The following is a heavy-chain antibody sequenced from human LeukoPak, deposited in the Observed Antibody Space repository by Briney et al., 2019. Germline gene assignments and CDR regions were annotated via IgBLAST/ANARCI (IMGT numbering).Heavy chain of an antibody. Sequence: SVKVSCKASGGTFSSYAISWVRQAPGQGLEWMGRIIPILGIANYAQKFQGRVTITADKSTSTAYMELSSLRSEDTAVYYCARGTRGGWFDPWGQGTLVTVSS. V-gene: IGHV1-69*04. CDR1: GGTFSSYA. D-gene: IGHD3-16*01. CDR3: ARGTRGGWFDP. CDR2: IIPILGIA. J-gene: IGHJ5*02.